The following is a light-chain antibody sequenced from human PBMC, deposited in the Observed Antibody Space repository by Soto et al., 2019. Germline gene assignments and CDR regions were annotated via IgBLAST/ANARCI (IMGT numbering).Light chain of an antibody. J-gene: IGKJ1*01. CDR2: DAS. CDR1: QYISSW. Sequence: DIQMTQSPSTLSASVGDRVTITCRASQYISSWLAWFQQKPGKAPKLLIYDASTLESGVPSRFSGSRSETEFTLTISSLQPGDFATYYCQHYHTSPWTFGQGTNVEIK. CDR3: QHYHTSPWT. V-gene: IGKV1-5*01.